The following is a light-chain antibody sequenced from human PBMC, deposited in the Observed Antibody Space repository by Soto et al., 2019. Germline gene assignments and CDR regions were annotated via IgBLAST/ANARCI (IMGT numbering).Light chain of an antibody. CDR3: QTWGTGTWV. CDR1: SGHSSYA. V-gene: IGLV4-69*01. J-gene: IGLJ3*02. CDR2: LNSDGSH. Sequence: QLVLPQSPSASASLGASVTLTCTLSSGHSSYAIAWHQQQPEKGPRYLMKLNSDGSHSKGDGIPDRFSGSSSGAERYLTISSLQSEDEADYYCQTWGTGTWVFGGGTKLTVL.